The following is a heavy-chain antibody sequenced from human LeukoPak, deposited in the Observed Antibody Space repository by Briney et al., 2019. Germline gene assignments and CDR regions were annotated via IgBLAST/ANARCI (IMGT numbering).Heavy chain of an antibody. Sequence: GGSLRLSCAASGFTFSSYSMHWVRQAPGKGLEYVSAISSNGGSTYYANSVKGRFTISRDNSKNTLYLQMGSLRAEDMAVYYCASRSVSGSYYNYWGQGTLVTVSS. CDR3: ASRSVSGSYYNY. V-gene: IGHV3-64*01. CDR1: GFTFSSYS. D-gene: IGHD1-26*01. CDR2: ISSNGGST. J-gene: IGHJ4*02.